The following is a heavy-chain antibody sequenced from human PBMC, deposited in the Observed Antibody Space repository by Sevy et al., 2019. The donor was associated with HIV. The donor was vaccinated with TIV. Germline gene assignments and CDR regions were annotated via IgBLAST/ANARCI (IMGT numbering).Heavy chain of an antibody. Sequence: SETLSLTCTVSGDSIGNNYWSWIRQPPGKGLEWIGYFYYSGRTNYNPSLKSRVTISADTSKNQFSLKVISVTAADTAVYFCAGCSPGYYYAMDVWGQGTTVTVSS. CDR1: GDSIGNNY. D-gene: IGHD2-15*01. CDR2: FYYSGRT. V-gene: IGHV4-59*01. CDR3: AGCSPGYYYAMDV. J-gene: IGHJ6*02.